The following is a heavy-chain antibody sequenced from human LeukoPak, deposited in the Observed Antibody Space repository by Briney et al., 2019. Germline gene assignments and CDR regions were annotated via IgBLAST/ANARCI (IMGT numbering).Heavy chain of an antibody. CDR2: ISGTSTAI. Sequence: GGSLRLSCAASGFTFSSSNMHWVRQAPGKGLEWVSFISGTSTAIYYADSVKGRFTISRDIARKSLYLQMNSLRDEDTAVYYCAREAVQLERRGYFDYWGQGTLVTVSS. D-gene: IGHD1-1*01. CDR3: AREAVQLERRGYFDY. V-gene: IGHV3-48*02. CDR1: GFTFSSSN. J-gene: IGHJ4*02.